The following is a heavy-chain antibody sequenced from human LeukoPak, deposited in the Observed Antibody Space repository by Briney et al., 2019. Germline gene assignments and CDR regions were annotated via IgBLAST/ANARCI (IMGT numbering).Heavy chain of an antibody. D-gene: IGHD2-2*03. CDR1: GGSISSYY. CDR3: VGYCSSTSCYSIDAFDI. J-gene: IGHJ3*02. V-gene: IGHV4-59*01. Sequence: PSETLSLTCTVSGGSISSYYWSWIRQPPGKGLEWIGYIYYSGSTNYNPSLQSRVTISVDTSKNQFSLKLSSVTAADTAVYYCVGYCSSTSCYSIDAFDIWGQGTMVTVSS. CDR2: IYYSGST.